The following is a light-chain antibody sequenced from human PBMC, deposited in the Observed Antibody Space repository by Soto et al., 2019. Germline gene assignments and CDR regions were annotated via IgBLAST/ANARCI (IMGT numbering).Light chain of an antibody. CDR3: QQYNSFST. J-gene: IGKJ1*01. CDR1: QTISSW. CDR2: KAS. V-gene: IGKV1-5*03. Sequence: DIQMTQSPSTLSGSVGDRVTITCRASQTISSWLAWYQQKPGKAPKLLIYKASTLKSGVPSRFSGSGSGTEFTLTISSLQHDDFATYYCQQYNSFSTFGQGTKVDIK.